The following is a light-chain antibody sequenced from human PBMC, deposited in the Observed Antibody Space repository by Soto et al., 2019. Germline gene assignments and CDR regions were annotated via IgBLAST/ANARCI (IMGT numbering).Light chain of an antibody. CDR1: QSVSSSY. CDR3: QQYGSSPMYT. CDR2: GAS. Sequence: EIVLTQSPGTLSLSPGERATLSCRASQSVSSSYLAWYQQKPGQAPRLLIYGASSRATGIPDRFSGSGSGTDFPLPIIRLEPEDFAVYYCQQYGSSPMYTFGQGTKLEI. J-gene: IGKJ2*01. V-gene: IGKV3-20*01.